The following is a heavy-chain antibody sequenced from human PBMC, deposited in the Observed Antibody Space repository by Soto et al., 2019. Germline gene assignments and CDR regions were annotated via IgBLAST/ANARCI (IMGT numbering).Heavy chain of an antibody. D-gene: IGHD3-10*01. Sequence: GGSLRLSCAASGFTFSDYYMSWIRQAPGKGLEWVSRINGDGSSTTHADSVRGRFTISRDNSKNTLYLQMNSLRAEDTAVYYCAKLDGYYYGSGSYYNDYYYYGMDVWGQGTTVTVSS. CDR1: GFTFSDYY. V-gene: IGHV3-74*01. J-gene: IGHJ6*02. CDR3: AKLDGYYYGSGSYYNDYYYYGMDV. CDR2: INGDGSST.